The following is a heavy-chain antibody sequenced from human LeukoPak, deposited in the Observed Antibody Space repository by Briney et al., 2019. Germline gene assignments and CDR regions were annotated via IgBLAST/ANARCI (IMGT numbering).Heavy chain of an antibody. V-gene: IGHV3-21*01. CDR3: ARAGGRFGELLYDY. D-gene: IGHD3-10*01. CDR2: ISSSSSYI. Sequence: GGSLRLSCAASGFTFSSYSMNWVRQAPGKGLEWVSSISSSSSYIYYADSVKGRFTISRDNAKNSLYLQMNSLRAEDTAVYYCARAGGRFGELLYDYWGQGTLVTVSS. CDR1: GFTFSSYS. J-gene: IGHJ4*02.